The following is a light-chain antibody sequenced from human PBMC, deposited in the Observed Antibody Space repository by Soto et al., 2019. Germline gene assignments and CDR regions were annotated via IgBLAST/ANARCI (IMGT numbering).Light chain of an antibody. CDR2: DAS. V-gene: IGKV1-33*01. J-gene: IGKJ2*01. CDR1: QDITYY. CDR3: QQYYNLPYT. Sequence: DIQMTQSPSSLSASVGDRVTITCQASQDITYYLNWFQQRPGKAPKLLISDASNLKTGVPSRFSASGSGTDFTFTISSLQPEDLATYYCQQYYNLPYTFGQGTKLEIK.